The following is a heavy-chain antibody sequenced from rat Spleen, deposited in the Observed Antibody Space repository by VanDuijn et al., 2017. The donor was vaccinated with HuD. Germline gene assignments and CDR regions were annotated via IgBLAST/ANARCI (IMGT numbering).Heavy chain of an antibody. CDR1: GLSFSDHY. CDR2: IIYDGTRA. Sequence: EVQLVESGGGAVQPGRSMKLSCAASGLSFSDHYVAWVRQAPTKGLEWVATIIYDGTRAFYRDSVQGRFTISRDNAKSTLYLQMNSLRSEDTATYYCARGGFFRYWGQGVMVTVSS. J-gene: IGHJ2*01. CDR3: ARGGFFRY. V-gene: IGHV5-22*01. D-gene: IGHD1-11*01.